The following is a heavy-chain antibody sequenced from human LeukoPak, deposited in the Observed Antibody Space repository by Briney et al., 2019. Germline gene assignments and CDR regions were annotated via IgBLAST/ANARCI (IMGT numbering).Heavy chain of an antibody. CDR2: IYYSGST. J-gene: IGHJ4*02. CDR1: GGSISSSSYY. Sequence: SETLSLTCTVSGGSISSSSYYWGWIRQPPGKGLEWIGYIYYSGSTNYNPSLKSRVTISIDTSKNQFSLKLSSMTAADTAVYYCARSKRGYEYYFDYWGQGTLVTVSS. D-gene: IGHD5-12*01. CDR3: ARSKRGYEYYFDY. V-gene: IGHV4-61*05.